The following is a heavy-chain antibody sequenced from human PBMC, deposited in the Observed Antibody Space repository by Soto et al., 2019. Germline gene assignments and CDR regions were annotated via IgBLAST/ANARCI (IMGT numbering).Heavy chain of an antibody. CDR2: IWYDRSNK. V-gene: IGHV3-33*01. D-gene: IGHD6-13*01. CDR3: SRDRAAAYTPYYYYGMDV. CDR1: GFTFSSYG. Sequence: PGGSLRLSCAASGFTFSSYGMHWVRQAPGKGLEWVAVIWYDRSNKYYADTVKGRFTISRDNSKNTLYLQMNSLRAEDTAEYYRSRDRAAAYTPYYYYGMDVWGQGTRVTVSS. J-gene: IGHJ6*02.